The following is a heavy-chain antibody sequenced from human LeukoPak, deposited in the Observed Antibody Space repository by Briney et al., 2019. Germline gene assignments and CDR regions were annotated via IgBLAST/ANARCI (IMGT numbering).Heavy chain of an antibody. CDR3: ARSEYYYDSSGYF. V-gene: IGHV4-61*01. D-gene: IGHD3-22*01. CDR1: GASVSSGSYY. CDR2: MYYSGST. Sequence: SETLSLTCSVSGASVSSGSYYWSWIRQPPGKGLEWIGYMYYSGSTNYNPSLKSRVTISVDTSKNQFSLKLSSVTAADTAVYYCARSEYYYDSSGYFWGQGTLVTVSS. J-gene: IGHJ4*02.